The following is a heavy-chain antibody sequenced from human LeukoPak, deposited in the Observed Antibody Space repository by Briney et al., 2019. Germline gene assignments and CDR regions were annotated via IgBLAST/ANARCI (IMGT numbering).Heavy chain of an antibody. Sequence: SETLSLTCTVSGGSISSSSYYWGWIRQPPGKGLEWIGSIYYSGSTYYNPSLKSRVTISVDTSKNQFSLKLSSVTAADTAVYYCARRPRTYCSGGSCYIYYYYMDVWGKGTTVTVSS. CDR2: IYYSGST. V-gene: IGHV4-39*01. CDR1: GGSISSSSYY. J-gene: IGHJ6*03. CDR3: ARRPRTYCSGGSCYIYYYYMDV. D-gene: IGHD2-15*01.